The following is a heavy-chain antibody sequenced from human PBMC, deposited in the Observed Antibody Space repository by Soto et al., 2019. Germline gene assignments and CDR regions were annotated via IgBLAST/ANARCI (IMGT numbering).Heavy chain of an antibody. CDR3: ARLLGYCSGGSCYPPYYFDY. Sequence: QLQLQESGPGLVKPSETLSLTCTVSGGSISSSSYYWGWIRQPPGKGLEWIGSIYYSGSTYYNPSLKSRVTISVDTSKNQFSLKLSSVTAADTAVYYCARLLGYCSGGSCYPPYYFDYWGQGTLVTVSS. D-gene: IGHD2-15*01. V-gene: IGHV4-39*01. J-gene: IGHJ4*02. CDR2: IYYSGST. CDR1: GGSISSSSYY.